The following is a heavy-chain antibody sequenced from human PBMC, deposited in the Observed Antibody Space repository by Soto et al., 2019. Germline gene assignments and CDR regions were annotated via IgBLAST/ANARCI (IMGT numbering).Heavy chain of an antibody. CDR1: GGSFSGYY. Sequence: LEILSLTCAVYGGSFSGYYWSWIRQPPGKGLEWIGEINHSRSTNYNPSLKSRVTISVDTSKNQFSLKLSSVTAADTAVYYCARGERRNGSGSYYTLYKDANWFDPWGQGTLVTVSS. V-gene: IGHV4-34*01. CDR2: INHSRST. J-gene: IGHJ5*02. D-gene: IGHD3-10*01. CDR3: ARGERRNGSGSYYTLYKDANWFDP.